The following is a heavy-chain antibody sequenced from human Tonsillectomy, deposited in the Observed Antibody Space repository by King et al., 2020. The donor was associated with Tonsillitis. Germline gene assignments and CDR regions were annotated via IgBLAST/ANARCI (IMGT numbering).Heavy chain of an antibody. D-gene: IGHD6-13*01. J-gene: IGHJ3*01. V-gene: IGHV1-46*01. Sequence: VQLVESGAAVKKPGASVNISCEASGYTFSTYYMHWVRQAPGQGLEWMGIINPSGDTATYAQKVQGRVTMTRDTSTSTAYMELSSLTSEDTAVYFCARAISGSYRAFDLWGQGTMVTVSS. CDR2: INPSGDTA. CDR1: GYTFSTYY. CDR3: ARAISGSYRAFDL.